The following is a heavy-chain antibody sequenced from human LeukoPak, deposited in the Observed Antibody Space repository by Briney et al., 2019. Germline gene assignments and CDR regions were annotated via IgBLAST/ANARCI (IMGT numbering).Heavy chain of an antibody. D-gene: IGHD3-22*01. Sequence: PGGSLRLSCAASGFSSSSYSMNWVRHAPGKGREWVSYITSSSNAIYYADSVKGRFTIFRENAKNSLYLQKNSLRAEDTAAYYCARKSGSSGYPFDYWGQGILVSVSS. J-gene: IGHJ4*02. V-gene: IGHV3-48*04. CDR3: ARKSGSSGYPFDY. CDR1: GFSSSSYS. CDR2: ITSSSNAI.